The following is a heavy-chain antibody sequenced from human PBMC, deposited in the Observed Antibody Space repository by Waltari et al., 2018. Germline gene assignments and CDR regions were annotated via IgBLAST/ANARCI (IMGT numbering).Heavy chain of an antibody. V-gene: IGHV4-61*09. CDR3: ARESGYDYNLYY. J-gene: IGHJ4*02. D-gene: IGHD5-12*01. CDR1: GGSISSGSSY. Sequence: QVQLQESGPGLVKPSQTLSLTCTVSGGSISSGSSYWSWIRQPAGKGLEWIGYIYTSGSTNYNPSLKSRVTISVDTSKNQFSLKLSSVTAADTAVYYCARESGYDYNLYYWGQGTLVTVSS. CDR2: IYTSGST.